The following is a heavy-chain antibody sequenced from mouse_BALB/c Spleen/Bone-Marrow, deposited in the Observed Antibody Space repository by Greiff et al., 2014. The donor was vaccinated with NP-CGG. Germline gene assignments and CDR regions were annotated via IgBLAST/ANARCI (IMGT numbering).Heavy chain of an antibody. CDR2: IYPGDLNT. V-gene: IGHV1S56*01. CDR1: GYTFTSYY. Sequence: QVQLKQSGPELVKPGASVRISCKASGYTFTSYYIHWVKQRPGQGLEWIGWIYPGDLNTKYNEKFKGKTTLTADKSSSTAYMQLSSLTSEDSAVYFCARKSQRAYDSMNYWGPGTSVTVSS. D-gene: IGHD2-4*01. J-gene: IGHJ4*01. CDR3: ARKSQRAYDSMNY.